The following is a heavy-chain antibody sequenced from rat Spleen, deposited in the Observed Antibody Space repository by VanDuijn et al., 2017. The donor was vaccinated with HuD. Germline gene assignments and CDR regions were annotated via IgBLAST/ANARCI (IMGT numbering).Heavy chain of an antibody. V-gene: IGHV2-72*01. CDR1: GFSLTSNG. CDR3: TRSGYYYSSYVPFFDY. CDR2: IWAGGST. D-gene: IGHD1-2*01. J-gene: IGHJ2*01. Sequence: QVQLKESGPGLMQPSETLSLTCTVSGFSLTSNGVGWVRQPLGKGLVWMGTIWAGGSTNYNSAVQSRLSISRDTSKSQIFLKMNSLQTDDTAIYFCTRSGYYYSSYVPFFDYWGQGVMVTVSS.